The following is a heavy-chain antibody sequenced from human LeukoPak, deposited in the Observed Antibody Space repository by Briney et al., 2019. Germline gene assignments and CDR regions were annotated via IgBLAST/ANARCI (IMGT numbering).Heavy chain of an antibody. CDR1: GYTFTSYG. D-gene: IGHD4-17*01. V-gene: IGHV1-18*01. Sequence: APVKVSCKAAGYTFTSYGISWVRRAPGHRLEWMGWISAYNGNTHCAQKLKGRVTMTTDTSTSTAYMELRSLRSDDTAVYYCARVDGSHGDYRFDYWGQGTLVTVSS. J-gene: IGHJ4*02. CDR3: ARVDGSHGDYRFDY. CDR2: ISAYNGNT.